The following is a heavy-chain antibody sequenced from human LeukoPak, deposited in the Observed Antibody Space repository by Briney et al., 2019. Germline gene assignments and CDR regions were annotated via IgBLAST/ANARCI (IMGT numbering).Heavy chain of an antibody. D-gene: IGHD5-18*01. V-gene: IGHV3-48*02. J-gene: IGHJ4*02. CDR1: GFTFSSCT. CDR2: VSASSNI. CDR3: ARDGLHTAHFDY. Sequence: PGGSLRLSCAASGFTFSSCTMNWVRQAPGKGLQWVSTVSASSNIHYSDSVKGRFTISRDNARNSLYLQMNSLRDEDTAVYYCARDGLHTAHFDYWGQGTLVTVSS.